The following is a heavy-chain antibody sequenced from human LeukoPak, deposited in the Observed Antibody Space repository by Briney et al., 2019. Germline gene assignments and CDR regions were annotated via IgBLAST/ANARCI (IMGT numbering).Heavy chain of an antibody. CDR3: ARHLFVNIYDSSGAFDI. V-gene: IGHV3-7*05. CDR1: GFTFSSYW. CDR2: IKQDGSEK. J-gene: IGHJ3*02. Sequence: PGGSLRLSCAASGFTFSSYWMSWVRQAPGKGLEWVANIKQDGSEKYYVDSVKGRFTISRDNAKNSLYLQMNSLRAEDTAVYYCARHLFVNIYDSSGAFDIWGQGTMVTVSS. D-gene: IGHD3-22*01.